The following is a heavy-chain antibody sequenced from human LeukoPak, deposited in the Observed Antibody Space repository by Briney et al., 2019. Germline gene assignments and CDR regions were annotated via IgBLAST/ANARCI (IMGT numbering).Heavy chain of an antibody. Sequence: GGSLRLSCAAPGFTFSRYGMHWVRQAPGKGLEWVAFIRYDESDKKYKDSVKGRFTVSKDNSKNTLSLQMHSLRAEDTAVYYCATHYYASGNYYNPIFYWGQGALVTVSS. CDR2: IRYDESDK. J-gene: IGHJ4*02. CDR1: GFTFSRYG. CDR3: ATHYYASGNYYNPIFY. D-gene: IGHD3-10*01. V-gene: IGHV3-30*02.